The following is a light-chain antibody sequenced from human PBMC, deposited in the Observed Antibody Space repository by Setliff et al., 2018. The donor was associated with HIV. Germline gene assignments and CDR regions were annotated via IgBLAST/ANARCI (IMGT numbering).Light chain of an antibody. CDR2: DVV. Sequence: QSALAQPASVSGSPGQSIAISCTGTTSDIGGYNYVSWYQQHPGKAPKLIIFDVVKRPSGVSDRLSGSKSGNTASLTISGLQGEDEADYYCSSYAGSFYVFGSGTKVTVL. J-gene: IGLJ1*01. CDR3: SSYAGSFYV. V-gene: IGLV2-14*03. CDR1: TSDIGGYNY.